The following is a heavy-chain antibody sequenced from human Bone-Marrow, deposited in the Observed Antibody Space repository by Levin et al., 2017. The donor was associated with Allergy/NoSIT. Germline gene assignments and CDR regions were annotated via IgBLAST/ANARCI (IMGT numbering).Heavy chain of an antibody. CDR3: AKADPNTAYDY. CDR2: ILYDGSDE. D-gene: IGHD5-18*01. J-gene: IGHJ4*02. Sequence: GESLRLSCAASGFTFSSYGMHWVRQAPGKGLEWVALILYDGSDEYYADSVKGRFTISRDNSKNTLSLQMNTLRVEDTAVYYCAKADPNTAYDYWGQGTRVTVSS. V-gene: IGHV3-30*18. CDR1: GFTFSSYG.